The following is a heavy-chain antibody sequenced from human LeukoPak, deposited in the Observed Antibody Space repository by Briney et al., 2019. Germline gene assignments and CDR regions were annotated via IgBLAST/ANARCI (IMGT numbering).Heavy chain of an antibody. D-gene: IGHD3-22*01. J-gene: IGHJ4*02. CDR3: ARVTPNYYDSSGPTGSFDY. V-gene: IGHV1-46*03. CDR2: INPSGGST. Sequence: ASVKVSCKASGYTFTSYDINWVRQAPGQGLEWMGIINPSGGSTSYAQKFQGRVTMTRDTSTSTVYMELSSLRSEDTAVYYCARVTPNYYDSSGPTGSFDYWGQGTLVTVSS. CDR1: GYTFTSYD.